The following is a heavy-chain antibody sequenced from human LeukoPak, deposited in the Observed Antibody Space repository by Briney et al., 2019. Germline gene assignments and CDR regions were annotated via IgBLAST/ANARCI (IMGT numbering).Heavy chain of an antibody. V-gene: IGHV1-8*02. CDR3: ARGWKCSSPFYYYYYMDV. Sequence: ASVKVSCKASGYTFISYNINWLRQATGQGLEWMGWVNPRSGDAGYLQKFQGRVTMTRNTSISTAYMELSSLRSEDTAVYYCARGWKCSSPFYYYYYMDVWGKGTTVTISS. CDR2: VNPRSGDA. J-gene: IGHJ6*03. CDR1: GYTFISYN. D-gene: IGHD6-6*01.